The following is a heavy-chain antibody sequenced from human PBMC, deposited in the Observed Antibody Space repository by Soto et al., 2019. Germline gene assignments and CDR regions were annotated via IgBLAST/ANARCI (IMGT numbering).Heavy chain of an antibody. J-gene: IGHJ6*02. CDR1: GGSLSDYY. Sequence: QVQLQQWGAGLLKSSETLSLTCAVYGGSLSDYYWSWIRQPPGKGLEWIGEINHSRSTNYNPSLKSQVNISVDTSKNQFSLKVSSVTAADTAVYYCARTPRAVAGTAGMDVWGQGTTVTVSS. D-gene: IGHD6-19*01. CDR2: INHSRST. V-gene: IGHV4-34*01. CDR3: ARTPRAVAGTAGMDV.